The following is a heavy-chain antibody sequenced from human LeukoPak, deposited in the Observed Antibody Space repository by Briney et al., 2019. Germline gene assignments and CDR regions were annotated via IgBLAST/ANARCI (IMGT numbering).Heavy chain of an antibody. J-gene: IGHJ4*02. D-gene: IGHD2-15*01. CDR1: GFTVSSNY. CDR2: IYSGGST. V-gene: IGHV3-66*02. CDR3: ARDEYPYCSGGSCLDY. Sequence: GGSLRLSCAASGFTVSSNYMNWVRQAPGKGLEWVSVIYSGGSTYYADSVKGRFTISRDNSKTTLYLQMNSLRAEDTAVYYCARDEYPYCSGGSCLDYWGQGTLVTVSS.